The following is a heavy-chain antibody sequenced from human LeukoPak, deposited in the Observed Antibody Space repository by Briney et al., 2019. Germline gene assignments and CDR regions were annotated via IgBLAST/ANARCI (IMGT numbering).Heavy chain of an antibody. Sequence: PGRSLRLSCAASGFTFSSYAMHWVRQAPGKGLEWVAVISYDGSNKYYADSVKGRFTISRDNSKNTLYLQMNSLRAEDTAVYYCARGWGKQLVYYFDYWGQGTLVTVSS. V-gene: IGHV3-30-3*01. CDR2: ISYDGSNK. CDR3: ARGWGKQLVYYFDY. J-gene: IGHJ4*02. CDR1: GFTFSSYA. D-gene: IGHD6-6*01.